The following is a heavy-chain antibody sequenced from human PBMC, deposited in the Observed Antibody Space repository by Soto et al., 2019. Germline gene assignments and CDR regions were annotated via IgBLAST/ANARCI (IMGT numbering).Heavy chain of an antibody. CDR2: INPNSGGT. CDR3: ARSEGDTAMVILGRDYYYYGMDV. D-gene: IGHD5-18*01. CDR1: GYTFTGYY. J-gene: IGHJ6*02. Sequence: ASVKVSCKASGYTFTGYYMHWVRQAPGQGLEWMGWINPNSGGTNYAQKFQGWVTMTRDTSISTAYMELSRLRSDDTAVYYCARSEGDTAMVILGRDYYYYGMDVWGQETTVTVSS. V-gene: IGHV1-2*04.